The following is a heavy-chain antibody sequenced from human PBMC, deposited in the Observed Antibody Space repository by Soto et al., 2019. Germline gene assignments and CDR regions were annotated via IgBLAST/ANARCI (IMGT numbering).Heavy chain of an antibody. D-gene: IGHD3-9*01. J-gene: IGHJ6*02. CDR3: ARLGYFDWLFRGGGTDYYGMDV. Sequence: GASVKVSCKASGGTFSIYAITGVRQAPGQGLEWMGGIISIFGTANYAQKFQGRVTITADESTSTAYMELSSLRSEDTAVYYCARLGYFDWLFRGGGTDYYGMDVWGQGTTVTVSS. CDR2: IISIFGTA. CDR1: GGTFSIYA. V-gene: IGHV1-69*13.